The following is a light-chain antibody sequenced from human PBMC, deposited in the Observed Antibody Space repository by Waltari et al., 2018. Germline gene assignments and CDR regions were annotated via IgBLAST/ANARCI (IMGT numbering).Light chain of an antibody. CDR2: DAS. Sequence: EIVLTQTPVTLSLSPGQRATLSCRASQSVGIFLAWYQQKRGQASRLLLYDASNRATCIPARFSGSGSGTDFTLTIGALDPEDFAVYFCQQRSNWPPLTFGGGTKVEIK. V-gene: IGKV3-11*01. CDR1: QSVGIF. J-gene: IGKJ4*01. CDR3: QQRSNWPPLT.